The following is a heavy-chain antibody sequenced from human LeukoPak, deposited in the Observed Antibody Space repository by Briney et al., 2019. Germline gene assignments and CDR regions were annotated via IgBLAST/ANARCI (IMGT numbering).Heavy chain of an antibody. Sequence: GGSLRLSCAASGFTFSSYAMSWVRQAPGKGLEWVSAIGGSGGSTYYADSVKGRFTISRDNSKNTLYLQMNSLRAEDTAVYYCAKDARANYYDSSGYESAFDIWGQGTMVTVSS. CDR2: IGGSGGST. V-gene: IGHV3-23*01. D-gene: IGHD3-22*01. CDR1: GFTFSSYA. J-gene: IGHJ3*02. CDR3: AKDARANYYDSSGYESAFDI.